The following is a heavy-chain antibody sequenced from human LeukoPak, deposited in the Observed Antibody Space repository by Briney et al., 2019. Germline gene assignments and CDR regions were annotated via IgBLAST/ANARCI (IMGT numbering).Heavy chain of an antibody. CDR2: ISYSGST. J-gene: IGHJ4*02. CDR3: ARDGGTSGNNYYFDY. D-gene: IGHD6-19*01. Sequence: SETLSLTCAVYGGSISSYYWTWIRQPPGKGLEWIGYISYSGSTNYNPSLKSRVTISVDTSKNQFSLRLSSVTAADTAVYYCARDGGTSGNNYYFDYWGQGILVTVSS. CDR1: GGSISSYY. V-gene: IGHV4-59*01.